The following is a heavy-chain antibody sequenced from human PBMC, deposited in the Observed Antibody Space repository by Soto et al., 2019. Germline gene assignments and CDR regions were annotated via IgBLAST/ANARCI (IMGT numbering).Heavy chain of an antibody. J-gene: IGHJ6*02. CDR1: GGTFSSRA. Sequence: QVQLVQSGPEVKKTGTSVKVSCKASGGTFSSRAISWVRQAPGQGLEWMGGIIPVFGRVNYAEKFQDRGTITADESTGKVYMELSSLRSEDTALYYCANSRGGTFLGYHGMDIWGQGTTVSVSS. CDR3: ANSRGGTFLGYHGMDI. CDR2: IIPVFGRV. V-gene: IGHV1-69*01. D-gene: IGHD3-16*01.